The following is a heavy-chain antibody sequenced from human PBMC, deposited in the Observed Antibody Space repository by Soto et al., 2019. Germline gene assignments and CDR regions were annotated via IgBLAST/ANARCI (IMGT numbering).Heavy chain of an antibody. CDR2: ISAYNGNT. D-gene: IGHD2-21*02. V-gene: IGHV1-18*01. J-gene: IGHJ6*02. CDR3: AISSRGRWVVVVTAPLEVGMDV. Sequence: QVQLVQSGAEVKKPGASVKVSCKASGYTFTSYGISWVRQAPGQGLEWMGWISAYNGNTNYAQKLQGRVTMTTDTSTSTAYMELRRLRSEDTAVHYCAISSRGRWVVVVTAPLEVGMDVWGQGTTVTVSS. CDR1: GYTFTSYG.